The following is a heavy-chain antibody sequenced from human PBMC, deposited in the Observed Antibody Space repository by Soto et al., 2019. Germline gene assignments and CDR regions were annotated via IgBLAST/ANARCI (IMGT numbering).Heavy chain of an antibody. CDR1: GFTFSSYA. CDR3: AKGDYYDSSGFDY. CDR2: ISGSGGST. D-gene: IGHD3-22*01. J-gene: IGHJ4*02. Sequence: LRLSCAAAGFTFSSYAMSWVRQAPGKGLEWVSAISGSGGSTYYADSVKGRFTISRDNSKNTLYLQMNSLRAEDTAVYYCAKGDYYDSSGFDYWGQGTLVTVS. V-gene: IGHV3-23*01.